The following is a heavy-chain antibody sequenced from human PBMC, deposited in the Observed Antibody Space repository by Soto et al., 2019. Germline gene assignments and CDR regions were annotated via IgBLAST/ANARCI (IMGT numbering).Heavy chain of an antibody. CDR1: GFTFSSYA. CDR3: AKDPGYSSGWANWFDP. V-gene: IGHV3-23*01. D-gene: IGHD6-19*01. Sequence: GGSLRLSCAASGFTFSSYAMSWVRQAPGKGLEWVSAISGSGGSTYYADSVKGRFTISRDNSNNTLYLQMNSLRAEDTAVYYCAKDPGYSSGWANWFDPWGQGTLVTVSS. J-gene: IGHJ5*02. CDR2: ISGSGGST.